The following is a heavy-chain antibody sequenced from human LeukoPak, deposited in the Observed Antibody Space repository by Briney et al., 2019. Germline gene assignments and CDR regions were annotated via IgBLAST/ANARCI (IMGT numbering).Heavy chain of an antibody. D-gene: IGHD4-17*01. CDR2: ISSSSSYI. CDR3: ARALNDYGDYVFDY. CDR1: GFTFSIYS. Sequence: GGSLRLSCTASGFTFSIYSMNWVRQAPGKGLEWVSSISSSSSYIYYADSVKGRFTISRDNAENSLYLQVNSLRAEDTAVYYCARALNDYGDYVFDYWGQGTLVTVSS. V-gene: IGHV3-21*01. J-gene: IGHJ4*02.